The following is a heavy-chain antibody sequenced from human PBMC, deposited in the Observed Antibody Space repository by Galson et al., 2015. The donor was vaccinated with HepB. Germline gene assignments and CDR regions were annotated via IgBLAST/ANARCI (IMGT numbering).Heavy chain of an antibody. CDR1: GFTFSDYY. CDR2: ISSSGSTI. Sequence: SLRLSCAASGFTFSDYYMSWIRQAPGKGLEWVSYISSSGSTIYYADSVKGRFTISRDNAKNSLYLQMNSLRAEDTAVYYCARARIAVAGSYYFDYWGQGTLVTVSS. J-gene: IGHJ4*02. V-gene: IGHV3-11*01. D-gene: IGHD6-19*01. CDR3: ARARIAVAGSYYFDY.